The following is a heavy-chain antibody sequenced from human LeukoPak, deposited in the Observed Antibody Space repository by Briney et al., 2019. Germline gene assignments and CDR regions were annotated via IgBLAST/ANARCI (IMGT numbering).Heavy chain of an antibody. D-gene: IGHD4-17*01. CDR1: GFTFSSYA. CDR2: ITSNGGST. CDR3: ATYGDPHYYYYGMDV. J-gene: IGHJ6*02. V-gene: IGHV3-23*01. Sequence: GGSLRLSCAASGFTFSSYAMSWVRQAPGEGLEWVSAITSNGGSTYYADSVKGRFTVSRDNSKNTLYLQMSSLRAEDTAVYYCATYGDPHYYYYGMDVWGQGTTVTVSS.